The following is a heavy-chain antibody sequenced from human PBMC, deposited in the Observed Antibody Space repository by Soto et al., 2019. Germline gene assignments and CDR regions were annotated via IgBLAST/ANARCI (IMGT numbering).Heavy chain of an antibody. CDR1: CYTFTSYG. V-gene: IGHV1-18*01. J-gene: IGHJ6*03. CDR2: IIAYNGNT. Sequence: ASVKVSCKASCYTFTSYGISLVRQAPGQGLEWMGWIIAYNGNTNYAQNLQGRVTMTTDTSTSTAYMELRSLRSDDTAVYYCARVFLEWSYYYYYMEVWGKGTTVTVSS. D-gene: IGHD3-3*01. CDR3: ARVFLEWSYYYYYMEV.